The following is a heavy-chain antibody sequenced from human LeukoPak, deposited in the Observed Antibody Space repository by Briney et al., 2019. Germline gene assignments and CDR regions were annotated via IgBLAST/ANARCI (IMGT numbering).Heavy chain of an antibody. J-gene: IGHJ3*02. Sequence: GGSLRLSCAASGFTFSSYGMSWVRQAPGKGLEWVSAISGSGGSTYYADSVKGRFTISRDNAKNSLYLQMNSLRAEDTALYHCARDDYGDYDGAFDIWGQGTMVTVSS. CDR2: ISGSGGST. V-gene: IGHV3-23*01. D-gene: IGHD4-17*01. CDR3: ARDDYGDYDGAFDI. CDR1: GFTFSSYG.